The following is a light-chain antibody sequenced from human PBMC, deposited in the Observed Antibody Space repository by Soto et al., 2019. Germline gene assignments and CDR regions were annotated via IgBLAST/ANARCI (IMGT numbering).Light chain of an antibody. CDR2: AAS. CDR1: QNIGNY. Sequence: DIQMTQSPSSLSASVGDRVTITCRTSQNIGNYLNWYQHKPRKAPKLIIYAASSLHTGVPSRFSGSGSGTDFTLTISSLQTEDFGSYYCQQSYSTPRTFGGGTKVEI. V-gene: IGKV1-39*01. CDR3: QQSYSTPRT. J-gene: IGKJ4*01.